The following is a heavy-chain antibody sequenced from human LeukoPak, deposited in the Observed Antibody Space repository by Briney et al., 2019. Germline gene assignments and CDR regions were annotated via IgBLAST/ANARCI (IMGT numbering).Heavy chain of an antibody. CDR2: ISYDGSNK. J-gene: IGHJ3*02. CDR1: GFTFSSYT. V-gene: IGHV3-30-3*01. CDR3: ARGPLYDLDDAFDI. Sequence: PGRSLRLSCAAPGFTFSSYTMHWVRQAPGKGLEWVAVISYDGSNKNYADSAKGRFTISRDNSKNTLYLQMNSLRVEDTAVYYCARGPLYDLDDAFDIWGQGTMVTVSS. D-gene: IGHD3/OR15-3a*01.